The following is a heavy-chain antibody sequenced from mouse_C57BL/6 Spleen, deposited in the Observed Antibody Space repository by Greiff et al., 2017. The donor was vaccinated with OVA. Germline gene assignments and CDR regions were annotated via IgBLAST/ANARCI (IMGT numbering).Heavy chain of an antibody. CDR1: GYSFTGYY. CDR3: ARSRLAY. J-gene: IGHJ3*01. CDR2: INPSTGGT. D-gene: IGHD1-2*01. V-gene: IGHV1-42*01. Sequence: EVKLQQSGPELVKPGASVKISCKASGYSFTGYYMNWVKQSPEKSLEWIGEINPSTGGTTYNQKFKAKATLTVDKSSSTAYMQLKSLTSEDSAVYYCARSRLAYWGQGTLVTVSA.